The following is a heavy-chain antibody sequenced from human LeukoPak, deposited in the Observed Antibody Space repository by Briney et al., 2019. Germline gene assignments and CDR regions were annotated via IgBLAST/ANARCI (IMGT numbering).Heavy chain of an antibody. CDR2: INPNSGDT. D-gene: IGHD2-15*01. V-gene: IGHV1-2*02. Sequence: ASVKVSCKASGYTFTGYYMHWVRQAPGQGLEWMGWINPNSGDTNYAQKFQGRVTMTRDTSISTAYMELSRLRSDDTAVYYCARADGYCSGGSCSNYFDYWGQGTLVTVSS. CDR3: ARADGYCSGGSCSNYFDY. J-gene: IGHJ4*02. CDR1: GYTFTGYY.